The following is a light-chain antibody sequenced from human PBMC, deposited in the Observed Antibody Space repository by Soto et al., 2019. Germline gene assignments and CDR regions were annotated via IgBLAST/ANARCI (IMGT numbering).Light chain of an antibody. CDR3: TQATQFPLT. Sequence: VLTQTALSSPVTLGQPASISCTSSQSLVHGDGNTYLSWLQQRPGQPPRVLIYRVSDRFPGVPDRFSGSGAGTHFTLKISRVEAEDVGIYYCTQATQFPLTFGQGTRMESK. V-gene: IGKV2-24*01. CDR1: QSLVHGDGNTY. CDR2: RVS. J-gene: IGKJ5*01.